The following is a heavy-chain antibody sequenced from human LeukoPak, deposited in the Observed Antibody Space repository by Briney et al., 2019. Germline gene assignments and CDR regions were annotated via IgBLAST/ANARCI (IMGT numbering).Heavy chain of an antibody. D-gene: IGHD3-22*01. Sequence: GGSLRLSCAASGFTFSSYWMSWVRQAPGKGLEWVANIKQDGSEKYYVDSVKGRFTISRDNAKNSLYLQMNSLRAEDTAVYYCARCGGDYYDVPDAFDIWGQGTMVTVSS. CDR2: IKQDGSEK. V-gene: IGHV3-7*01. CDR3: ARCGGDYYDVPDAFDI. J-gene: IGHJ3*02. CDR1: GFTFSSYW.